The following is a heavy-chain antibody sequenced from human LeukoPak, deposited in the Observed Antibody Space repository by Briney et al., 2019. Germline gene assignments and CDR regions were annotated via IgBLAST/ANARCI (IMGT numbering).Heavy chain of an antibody. CDR3: ARSILVVPVVSHYNYGVYF. Sequence: GSVTVSCRDSGYTFDKYAIHWVGQAPGERSERVGWINAGNGYTRYSQKFQIVVPLTSDTSASTAYMDLSTLLSEDTPVYYCARSILVVPVVSHYNYGVYFWCQGTTVTVSS. CDR1: GYTFDKYA. CDR2: INAGNGYT. J-gene: IGHJ6*02. D-gene: IGHD2-2*01. V-gene: IGHV1-3*01.